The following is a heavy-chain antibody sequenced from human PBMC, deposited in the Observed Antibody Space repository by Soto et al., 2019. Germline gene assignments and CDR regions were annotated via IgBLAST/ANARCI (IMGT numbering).Heavy chain of an antibody. CDR2: TSAHNGNT. CDR1: GYTFTSYG. CDR3: ARDPQIFDN. V-gene: IGHV1-18*04. J-gene: IGHJ4*02. Sequence: QVQLVQSGAEVKKPGASVKVSCKASGYTFTSYGISWVRQAPGQGLEWMGWTSAHNGNTMYAQKLQARVTKTTHTSTSTAYMALKSLRSEHTAVYYCARDPQIFDNSGEGTLITVAS.